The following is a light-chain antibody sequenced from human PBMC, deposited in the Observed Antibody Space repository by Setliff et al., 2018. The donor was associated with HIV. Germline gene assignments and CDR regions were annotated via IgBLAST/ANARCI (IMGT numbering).Light chain of an antibody. J-gene: IGLJ1*01. CDR3: TSYTRSSTYV. CDR2: EVT. CDR1: SSDVGGYNY. V-gene: IGLV2-14*01. Sequence: QSMLTQPASVSGSPGQSITISCTGTSSDVGGYNYVSWYQQHPGKAPKVMIYEVTNRPSGVSNRFSGSKSGNTASLTISGLQAEDEADYYCTSYTRSSTYVFGSGTKVTVL.